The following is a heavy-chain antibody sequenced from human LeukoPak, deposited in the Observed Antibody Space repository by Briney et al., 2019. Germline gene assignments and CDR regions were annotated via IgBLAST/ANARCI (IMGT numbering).Heavy chain of an antibody. CDR3: KRGGGAPFDC. D-gene: IGHD3-10*01. V-gene: IGHV3-74*01. CDR1: GFTFTRFW. CDR2: INVEGTTT. J-gene: IGHJ4*02. Sequence: GGSLRLSCAGSGFTFTRFWMHWVRQAPGKGLVWVSCINVEGTTTTYADSVEGRFTISRDENTLYLQLNHLRVDDKAVYYWKRGGGAPFDCWGQGTLVTVYS.